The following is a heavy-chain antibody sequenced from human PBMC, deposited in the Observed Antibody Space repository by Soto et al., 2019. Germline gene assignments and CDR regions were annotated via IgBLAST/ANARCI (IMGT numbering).Heavy chain of an antibody. D-gene: IGHD6-13*01. CDR1: GYIFTNYY. V-gene: IGHV1-46*01. CDR2: INPLPTSGST. CDR3: ARDLAAAAY. Sequence: QVQLVQSGAEVKKPGASVKVSCKASGYIFTNYYIHWVRQAPGQGLEWMAIINPLPTSGSTNYAQKFPGRVTVTRDTYTSTVYLELSSLRSDDTAVYYCARDLAAAAYWGQGTLVTVSS. J-gene: IGHJ4*02.